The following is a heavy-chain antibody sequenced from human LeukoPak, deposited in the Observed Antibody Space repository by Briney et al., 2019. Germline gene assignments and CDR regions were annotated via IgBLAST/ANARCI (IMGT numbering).Heavy chain of an antibody. CDR3: ARDDLLHRNWFDP. J-gene: IGHJ5*02. CDR2: ISSSGSTI. CDR1: GFTFSSYE. D-gene: IGHD3-22*01. V-gene: IGHV3-48*03. Sequence: GGSLRLSCAASGFTFSSYEMNWVRQAPGKGLEWVSYISSSGSTIYYADSLKGRFTISRDNAKNSLYLQMNSLRVEDTAFYYCARDDLLHRNWFDPWGQGTLVTVSS.